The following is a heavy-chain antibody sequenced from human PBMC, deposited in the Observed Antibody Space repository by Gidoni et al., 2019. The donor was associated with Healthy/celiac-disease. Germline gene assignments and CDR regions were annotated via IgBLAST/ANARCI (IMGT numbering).Heavy chain of an antibody. D-gene: IGHD6-13*01. CDR1: GFTFRSYA. V-gene: IGHV3-30-3*01. CDR2: ISYDGSNK. J-gene: IGHJ4*02. CDR3: ARDLAWYSSSWGDY. Sequence: QVQLVESGGGVVQPGRSLRLACAASGFTFRSYAMHWVRQAPGKGLEWVSVISYDGSNKYYADSVKGRFTISRDNSKNTLYLQMNSLRAEDTAVYYCARDLAWYSSSWGDYWGQGTLVTVSS.